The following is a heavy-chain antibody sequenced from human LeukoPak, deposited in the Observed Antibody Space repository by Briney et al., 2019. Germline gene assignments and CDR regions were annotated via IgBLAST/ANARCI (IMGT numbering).Heavy chain of an antibody. CDR1: GFTFSSYS. D-gene: IGHD3-10*01. J-gene: IGHJ4*02. V-gene: IGHV3-21*01. CDR3: ARILSDYYGSGSYYFDY. Sequence: GGSLRLSCAASGFTFSSYSMNWVRQAPGKGLEWVSSISSSSSYIYYADSVKGRFTISRDNAKNSLHLQMNSLRAEDTAVYHCARILSDYYGSGSYYFDYWGQGILVTVSS. CDR2: ISSSSSYI.